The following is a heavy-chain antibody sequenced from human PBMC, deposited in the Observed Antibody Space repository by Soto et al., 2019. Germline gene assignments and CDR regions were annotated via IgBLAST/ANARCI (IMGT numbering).Heavy chain of an antibody. D-gene: IGHD4-17*01. J-gene: IGHJ4*02. V-gene: IGHV3-21*01. CDR1: GFTFSSYS. CDR2: ISSSSSYI. Sequence: LRLSCAASGFTFSSYSMNWVRQAPGKGLEWVSSISSSSSYIYYADSVKGRFTISRDNAKNSLYLQMNSLRAEDTAVYYCARDRIDYGGNFVYDYWGQGTLVTVSS. CDR3: ARDRIDYGGNFVYDY.